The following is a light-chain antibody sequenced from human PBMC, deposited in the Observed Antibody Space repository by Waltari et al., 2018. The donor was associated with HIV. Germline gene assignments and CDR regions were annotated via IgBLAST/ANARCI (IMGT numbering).Light chain of an antibody. CDR2: DVS. Sequence: QAALTQPASVSGSPGQSITISCTGTSSDVGAYNLVSWYQQHPGKAPRLIIYDVSERPAGVYNRFTGSKAGKTAYLTISGLQAEDEADYYCCSYVSEIVPCVFGGGTKLTVL. CDR3: CSYVSEIVPCV. CDR1: SSDVGAYNL. J-gene: IGLJ3*02. V-gene: IGLV2-23*02.